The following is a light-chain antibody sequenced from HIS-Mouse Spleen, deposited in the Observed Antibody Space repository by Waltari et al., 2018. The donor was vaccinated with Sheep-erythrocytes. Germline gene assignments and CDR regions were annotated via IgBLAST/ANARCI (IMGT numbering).Light chain of an antibody. V-gene: IGLV3-1*01. CDR2: QDS. CDR1: TLGDKY. J-gene: IGLJ2*01. Sequence: SYELNQPPSVSVSPGQTASITCSGDTLGDKYACWYQQKPGQSPVLVIYQDSKRPSGIPERFSGSNSGNTATLTISGTQAMDEADYYCQAWDSSTAVVFGGGTKLTVL. CDR3: QAWDSSTAVV.